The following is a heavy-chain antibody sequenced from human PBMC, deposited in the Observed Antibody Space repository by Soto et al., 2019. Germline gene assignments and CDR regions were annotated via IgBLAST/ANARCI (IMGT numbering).Heavy chain of an antibody. J-gene: IGHJ4*02. CDR2: IYYSGST. D-gene: IGHD2-21*02. CDR3: ARETVVTATGDYFDY. Sequence: SESLSLTCTVSGGSISSYYWSWIRQPPGKGLEWIGYIYYSGSTNYNPSLKSRVTISVDTSKNQFSLKLSSVTAADTAVYYCARETVVTATGDYFDYWGQGTLVTVSS. V-gene: IGHV4-59*01. CDR1: GGSISSYY.